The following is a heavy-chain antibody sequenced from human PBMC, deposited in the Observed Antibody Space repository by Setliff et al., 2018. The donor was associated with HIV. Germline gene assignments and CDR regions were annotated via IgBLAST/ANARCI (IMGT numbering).Heavy chain of an antibody. D-gene: IGHD6-13*01. CDR2: IFPGNSNT. CDR1: GYSFAGYW. V-gene: IGHV5-51*01. Sequence: GESLKISCKGSGYSFAGYWIGWVRQIPGKGLEWMGIIFPGNSNTRYSPSFQGQVTFSADNSITTAYLQWSSLTASDTAMYYCARLRGQQLTYWYLDFWAHGTLVTVSS. CDR3: ARLRGQQLTYWYLDF. J-gene: IGHJ2*01.